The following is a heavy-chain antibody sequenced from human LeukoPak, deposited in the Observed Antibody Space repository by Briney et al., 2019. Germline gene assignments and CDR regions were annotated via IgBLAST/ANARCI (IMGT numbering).Heavy chain of an antibody. CDR3: ARDVVGATYFD. CDR1: GFTVSSNY. J-gene: IGHJ4*02. CDR2: IYSGGST. Sequence: PGGSLRLSCAASGFTVSSNYMTWVRQAPGKGLEWVSIIYSGGSTSYADSVKGRFTISRDNSKNTLYLQMNSLRAEDTAVYYCARDVVGATYFDWGQGTLVTVPS. D-gene: IGHD1-26*01. V-gene: IGHV3-53*01.